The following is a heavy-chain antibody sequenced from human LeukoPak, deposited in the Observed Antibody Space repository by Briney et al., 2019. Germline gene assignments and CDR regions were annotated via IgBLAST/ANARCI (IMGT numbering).Heavy chain of an antibody. CDR3: ARTIHFDY. D-gene: IGHD1-7*01. J-gene: IGHJ4*02. V-gene: IGHV3-23*01. CDR1: GFTFSSYA. Sequence: PGGSLRLSCAASGFTFSSYAMIWVRQAPGKVMQWVSSIIGSGGSTYYADSVKGRFTISRDNSKNTLYLQMNSLRAEDTAVYYCARTIHFDYWGQGTLVTVSS. CDR2: IIGSGGST.